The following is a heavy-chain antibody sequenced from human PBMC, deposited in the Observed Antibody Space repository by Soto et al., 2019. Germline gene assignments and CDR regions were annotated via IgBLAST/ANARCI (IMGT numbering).Heavy chain of an antibody. J-gene: IGHJ5*01. CDR3: ARAGPYCRSWILGGFVS. Sequence: QVQLVQPVAEVKKPGSSVKVSCKASGGTFSSYAISWVRQAPGQVLEWMGGIITIFGTANYAQKFQGIFTITADKSTSRAYMELSSLRSKDTAMYYCARAGPYCRSWILGGFVSWGKVTLVTVSS. V-gene: IGHV1-69*06. CDR2: IITIFGTA. D-gene: IGHD6-13*01. CDR1: GGTFSSYA.